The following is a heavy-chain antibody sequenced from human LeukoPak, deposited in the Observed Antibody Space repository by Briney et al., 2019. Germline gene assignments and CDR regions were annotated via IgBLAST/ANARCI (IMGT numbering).Heavy chain of an antibody. Sequence: SVKASCTASGGTFSSYAISWVRQAPGQGLEWMGGIIPIFGTANYAQKFQGRVTITADESTSTAYMELSSLRSEDTAVYYCARGVRLVPLDYWGQGTLVTVSS. J-gene: IGHJ4*02. V-gene: IGHV1-69*01. CDR3: ARGVRLVPLDY. CDR2: IIPIFGTA. CDR1: GGTFSSYA. D-gene: IGHD6-19*01.